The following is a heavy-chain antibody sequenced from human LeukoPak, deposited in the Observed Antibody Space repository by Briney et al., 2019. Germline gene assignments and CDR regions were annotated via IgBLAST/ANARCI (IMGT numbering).Heavy chain of an antibody. CDR1: GFTFSSYA. CDR2: ISGSGDST. D-gene: IGHD6-19*01. CDR3: AKGSSGWWENWFDP. V-gene: IGHV3-23*01. Sequence: PGGSLRLSCAASGFTFSSYAMSWVRQAPGKGLEWVSAISGSGDSTYYADSVKGRFTISRDNSKNTLYLQMNSLRAEDTAVYYCAKGSSGWWENWFDPWGQGTLVTVSS. J-gene: IGHJ5*02.